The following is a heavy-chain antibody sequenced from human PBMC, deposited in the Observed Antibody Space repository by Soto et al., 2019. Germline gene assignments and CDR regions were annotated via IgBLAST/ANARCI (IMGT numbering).Heavy chain of an antibody. CDR3: ARDLSTMVRGVITLADYGMDV. D-gene: IGHD3-10*01. V-gene: IGHV1-69*12. J-gene: IGHJ6*02. CDR2: IIPIFGTA. Sequence: QVQLVQSGAEVKKPGSSVKVSCKASGGTFSSYAIRWVRQAPGQGLEWMGDIIPIFGTANYALKFQGRVTMTADASTSTAYMEVSSLRSEDTAVYYCARDLSTMVRGVITLADYGMDVWGQGTTVTVSS. CDR1: GGTFSSYA.